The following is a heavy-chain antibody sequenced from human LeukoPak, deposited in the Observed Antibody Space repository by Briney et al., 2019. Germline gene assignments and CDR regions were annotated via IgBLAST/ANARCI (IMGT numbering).Heavy chain of an antibody. J-gene: IGHJ4*02. CDR1: GYTFTGYY. D-gene: IGHD3-16*01. CDR2: INPNSGGT. V-gene: IGHV1-2*02. Sequence: AASVKVSCKASGYTFTGYYMRWVRQAPGQGLEWMGWINPNSGGTNYAQKFQGRVTMTRDTSISTAYMELSRLRSDDTAVYYCARVPFTWSTWYPFDYWGQGTLVTVSS. CDR3: ARVPFTWSTWYPFDY.